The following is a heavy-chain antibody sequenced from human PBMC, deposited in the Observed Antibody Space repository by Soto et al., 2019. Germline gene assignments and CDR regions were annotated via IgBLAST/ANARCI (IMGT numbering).Heavy chain of an antibody. CDR2: ISSSGSTI. CDR1: GFTFSSYE. J-gene: IGHJ6*02. D-gene: IGHD6-6*01. V-gene: IGHV3-48*03. CDR3: ARGGALYSSSKGSDYYYYGMDV. Sequence: LRLSCAASGFTFSSYEMNWVRQAPGKGLEWVSYISSSGSTIYYADSVKGRFTISRDKSISTAYLQWSSLKASDTAMYYCARGGALYSSSKGSDYYYYGMDVWGQGTTVTVSS.